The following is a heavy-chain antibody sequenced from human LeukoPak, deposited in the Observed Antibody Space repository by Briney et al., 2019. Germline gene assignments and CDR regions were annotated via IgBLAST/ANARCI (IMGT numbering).Heavy chain of an antibody. Sequence: GASVKVSCKASGYTFASYGISWVRQAPGQGLEWMGWISAYNGNTNYAQKLQGRVTMTTDTSTSTAYMELRSLRSDDTAVYYCARDLAAPGYSSSWPDYWGQGTLVTVSS. J-gene: IGHJ4*02. V-gene: IGHV1-18*01. D-gene: IGHD6-13*01. CDR2: ISAYNGNT. CDR3: ARDLAAPGYSSSWPDY. CDR1: GYTFASYG.